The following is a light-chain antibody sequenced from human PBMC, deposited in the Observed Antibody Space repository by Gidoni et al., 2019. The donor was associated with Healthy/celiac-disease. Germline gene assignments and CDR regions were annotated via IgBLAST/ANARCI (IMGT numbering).Light chain of an antibody. J-gene: IGKJ2*01. CDR3: QQYGSSPPT. CDR2: CAS. Sequence: GVSSSYLAWYQQKPGQAPRRLIYCASSRDTGNPDRFSGSGSGTDFTLNISRLEPEDFAVYYFQQYGSSPPTFGQGTKLEIK. V-gene: IGKV3-20*01. CDR1: GVSSSY.